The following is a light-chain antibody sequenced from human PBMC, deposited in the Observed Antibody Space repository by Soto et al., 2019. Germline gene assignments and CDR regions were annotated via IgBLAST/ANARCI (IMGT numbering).Light chain of an antibody. Sequence: DIQMTQSPSSLSASVGDRVTINCRASQATSNYLAWIRQKPGEAPESLIFAASSLQSGVPSRFHGSDSQTDFTLTINNLQPEDFATYFCQQYHSLPFTFGPGTTV. J-gene: IGKJ3*01. CDR2: AAS. CDR1: QATSNY. V-gene: IGKV1-16*01. CDR3: QQYHSLPFT.